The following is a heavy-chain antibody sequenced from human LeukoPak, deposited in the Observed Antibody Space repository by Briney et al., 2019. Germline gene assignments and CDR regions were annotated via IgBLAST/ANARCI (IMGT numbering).Heavy chain of an antibody. CDR1: GYTFTSYD. CDR3: ARQIVVVIARGMDV. Sequence: ASVKVSCKASGYTFTSYDINWVRQATGQGLEWMGWMNPNSGNTGYAQKFQGRVTMTRNTFISTAYMELSSLRSEDTAVYYCARQIVVVIARGMDVWGQGTTVTVSS. V-gene: IGHV1-8*01. D-gene: IGHD3-22*01. CDR2: MNPNSGNT. J-gene: IGHJ6*02.